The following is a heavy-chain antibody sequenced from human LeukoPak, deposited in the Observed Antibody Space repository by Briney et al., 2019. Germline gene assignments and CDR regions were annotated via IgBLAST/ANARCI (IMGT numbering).Heavy chain of an antibody. CDR3: ARDSRPGYSTEWLVLYYFDY. D-gene: IGHD6-13*01. CDR1: GYTFTSYG. J-gene: IGHJ4*02. CDR2: ISAYNGNT. V-gene: IGHV1-18*01. Sequence: GASVKVSCKASGYTFTSYGISWVRQAPGQGLEWMGWISAYNGNTNYAQKLQGRVTMTTDTSTSTAYMELRSLRSDDTAVYYCARDSRPGYSTEWLVLYYFDYWGQGTLVTVSS.